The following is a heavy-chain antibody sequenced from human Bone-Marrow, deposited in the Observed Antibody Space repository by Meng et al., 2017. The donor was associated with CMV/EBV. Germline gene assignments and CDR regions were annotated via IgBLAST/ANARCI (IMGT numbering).Heavy chain of an antibody. V-gene: IGHV1-69*02. CDR1: GGTFSSYT. J-gene: IGHJ4*02. D-gene: IGHD2-2*01. CDR3: ARVGYCSSTSCYPDDY. Sequence: SVPVSCMASGGTFSSYTISWVRQAPGQGLEWMGRIIPILGIANYAQKFQDRVTITADKSTSTAYMELSSLRSEDTAVYYCARVGYCSSTSCYPDDYWGQGKLVTVSS. CDR2: IIPILGIA.